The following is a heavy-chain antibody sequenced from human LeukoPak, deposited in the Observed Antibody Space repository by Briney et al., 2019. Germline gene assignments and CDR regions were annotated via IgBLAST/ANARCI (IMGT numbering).Heavy chain of an antibody. V-gene: IGHV4-61*02. Sequence: TSQTLPLTCTVSGGSISSGSYYWSWIRQPAGKGLEWIGRIYTSGSTNYNPSLKSRVTISVDTSKNQFSLKLSSVTAADTAFYYCARHVEIAVAGPIEYWGQGTLVPVSS. CDR1: GGSISSGSYY. J-gene: IGHJ4*02. CDR3: ARHVEIAVAGPIEY. D-gene: IGHD6-19*01. CDR2: IYTSGST.